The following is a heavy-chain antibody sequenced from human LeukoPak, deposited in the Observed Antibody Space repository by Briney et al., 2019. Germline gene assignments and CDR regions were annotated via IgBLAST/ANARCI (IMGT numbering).Heavy chain of an antibody. V-gene: IGHV3-23*01. CDR1: GFTFSSYA. J-gene: IGHJ4*02. D-gene: IGHD4-11*01. Sequence: GGSLRLSCAASGFTFSSYAMSWVPQAPGKGLEWVSAISGSGGSTYYAGSVKGRFTISRDNSKNTLYLQMNSLRAEDTAVYYCAKAPERLQLFDYWGQGTLVTVSS. CDR3: AKAPERLQLFDY. CDR2: ISGSGGST.